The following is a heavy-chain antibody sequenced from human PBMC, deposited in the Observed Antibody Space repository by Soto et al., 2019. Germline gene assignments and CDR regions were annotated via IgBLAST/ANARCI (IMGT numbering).Heavy chain of an antibody. Sequence: GASVKVSCKASGYTFTSYDINWVRQATGQGLEWMGWISAYNGNTNYAQKLQGRVTMTTDTSTSTAYMELRSLRSDDTAVYYCARDVSLGCTNGVCYNEGFDYWGQGTLVTVSS. V-gene: IGHV1-18*01. D-gene: IGHD2-8*01. J-gene: IGHJ4*02. CDR3: ARDVSLGCTNGVCYNEGFDY. CDR2: ISAYNGNT. CDR1: GYTFTSYD.